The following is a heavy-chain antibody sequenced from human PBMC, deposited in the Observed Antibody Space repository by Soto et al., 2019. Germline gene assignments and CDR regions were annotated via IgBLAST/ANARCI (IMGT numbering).Heavy chain of an antibody. CDR1: GYTFTGYY. J-gene: IGHJ6*02. V-gene: IGHV1-2*04. Sequence: ASVKVSCKASGYTFTGYYMHWVRQAPGQGLEWMGWINPNSGGTNYAQKFQGWVTMTRGTSISTAYMELSRLRSDDTAVYYCARDLVAAAGPVSGRLYYYYGMDVWGQGTMVTVSS. D-gene: IGHD6-13*01. CDR2: INPNSGGT. CDR3: ARDLVAAAGPVSGRLYYYYGMDV.